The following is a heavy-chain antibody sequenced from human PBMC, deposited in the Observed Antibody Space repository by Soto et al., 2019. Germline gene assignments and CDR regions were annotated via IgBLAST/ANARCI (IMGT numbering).Heavy chain of an antibody. J-gene: IGHJ5*02. CDR3: ARVDCSSTSCYGGNWFDP. CDR2: INHSGST. CDR1: GGSFSCYY. D-gene: IGHD2-2*01. V-gene: IGHV4-34*01. Sequence: PSETRSRTWAVYGGSFSCYYWSWIRQPPGKGLEWIGEINHSGSTNYNPSLKSRVTISVDTSKNQFSLKLSSVTAADAAVYYCARVDCSSTSCYGGNWFDPWGQGTLVTVSS.